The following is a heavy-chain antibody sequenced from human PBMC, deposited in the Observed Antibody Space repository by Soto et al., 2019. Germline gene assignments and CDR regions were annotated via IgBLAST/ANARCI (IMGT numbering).Heavy chain of an antibody. V-gene: IGHV4-61*01. J-gene: IGHJ5*02. CDR3: ARESYYYDSSGYSDPKDWFDP. CDR1: GGSVSSGSYY. D-gene: IGHD3-22*01. Sequence: ASETLSLTCTVSGGSVSSGSYYWSWIRQPPGKGLEWIGYINYSGSTNYNPSLKSRVSISVDKSKNQFSLKLSSVTAADTAVYYCARESYYYDSSGYSDPKDWFDPWGQGTLVTVSS. CDR2: INYSGST.